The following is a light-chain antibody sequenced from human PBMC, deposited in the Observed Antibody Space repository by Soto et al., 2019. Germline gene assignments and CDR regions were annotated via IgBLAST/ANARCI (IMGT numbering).Light chain of an antibody. Sequence: QSALTEPASVSGSPGQSITISCTGTSSDVGSYNLVSWYQQHPGTAPKLMIYEDNKRPSGVSNRFSGSKSGNTASLTISGLLAEDEAHYYCCSYAPISTVVFGGGTKVTGL. J-gene: IGLJ3*02. CDR2: EDN. CDR3: CSYAPISTVV. CDR1: SSDVGSYNL. V-gene: IGLV2-23*01.